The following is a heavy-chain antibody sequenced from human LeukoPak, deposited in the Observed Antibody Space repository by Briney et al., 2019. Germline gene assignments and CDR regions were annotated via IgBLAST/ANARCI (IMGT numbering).Heavy chain of an antibody. CDR1: GFTFSSYS. CDR2: ISSSSSYI. J-gene: IGHJ4*02. V-gene: IGHV3-21*01. D-gene: IGHD2-2*01. CDR3: ARSGGARGYCSSTSCYPLDY. Sequence: GGSLRLSCAASGFTFSSYSMNWVRQAPGKGLEWVSSISSSSSYIYYADSVKGRFTISRDNAKNSLYLQMNSLRAEDTAVYYCARSGGARGYCSSTSCYPLDYWGQGTLVTVSS.